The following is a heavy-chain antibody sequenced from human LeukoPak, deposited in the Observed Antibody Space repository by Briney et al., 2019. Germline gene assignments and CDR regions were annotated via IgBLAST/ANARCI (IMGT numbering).Heavy chain of an antibody. Sequence: GGSLRLSCVASGFTFSSDSMTWVRQAPGKGLEWVSTISGSGGSTFYADPVKGRFTISRDNSKNTLYLHMNSLSAEDTAVYYCAKDSFSSRWGQGTLVTVSS. CDR3: AKDSFSSR. V-gene: IGHV3-23*01. J-gene: IGHJ4*02. CDR2: ISGSGGST. D-gene: IGHD2-2*01. CDR1: GFTFSSDS.